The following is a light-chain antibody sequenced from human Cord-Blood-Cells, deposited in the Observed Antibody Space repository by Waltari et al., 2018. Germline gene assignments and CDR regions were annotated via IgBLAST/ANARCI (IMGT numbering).Light chain of an antibody. V-gene: IGKV3-11*01. CDR3: QQRSNWPLT. Sequence: EIVLTQYPATLSLSPAERATTPCRASQSVSNYLASYQQKPGQAPRLLIYDASNRATGIPARFSGSGSGTDFTLTISSLEPEDFAVYYCQQRSNWPLTFGGGTKVEIK. CDR1: QSVSNY. CDR2: DAS. J-gene: IGKJ4*01.